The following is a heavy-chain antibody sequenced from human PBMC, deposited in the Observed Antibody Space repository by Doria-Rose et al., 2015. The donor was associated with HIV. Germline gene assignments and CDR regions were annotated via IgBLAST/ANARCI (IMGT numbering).Heavy chain of an antibody. Sequence: QITLKVSGPVLVKPTEILTLTCTVSGVSLSSPGMGVSWIRQPPGKALEWLANIFSDDERSYKTSLKSRLTISRGTSKSQVVLTMTDMDPVDTATYYCARIKSSRWYHKYYFDFWGQGTLVIVSA. CDR2: IFSDDER. D-gene: IGHD6-13*01. J-gene: IGHJ4*02. CDR1: GVSLSSPGMG. CDR3: ARIKSSRWYHKYYFDF. V-gene: IGHV2-26*01.